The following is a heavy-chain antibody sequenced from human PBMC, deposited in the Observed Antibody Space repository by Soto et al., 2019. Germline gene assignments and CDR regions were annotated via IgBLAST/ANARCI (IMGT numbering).Heavy chain of an antibody. CDR3: AKESSSGSYRTANY. CDR1: GFTFSSSG. Sequence: QVQLVESGGGVVQPGRSLRLSCAASGFTFSSSGMHWVRQAPGKGLEWVGVISYDGSKQSYGDSVKGRFTISRDNSENTMYLQMNSRRPEDTAVYFCAKESSSGSYRTANYWGQGTLVTVSS. V-gene: IGHV3-30*18. J-gene: IGHJ4*02. CDR2: ISYDGSKQ. D-gene: IGHD6-19*01.